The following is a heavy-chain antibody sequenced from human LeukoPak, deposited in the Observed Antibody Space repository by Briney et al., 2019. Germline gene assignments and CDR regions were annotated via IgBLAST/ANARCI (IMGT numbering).Heavy chain of an antibody. V-gene: IGHV1-18*01. CDR2: ISAYNGNT. Sequence: EASVKVSCKASGYTFTSYGISWVRQAPGQGLEWMGWISAYNGNTNYAQKLQGRVTMTTDTSTSTAYMELRSLRSDDTAVYYCARDRGITMIVVGLFDYWGQGTLVTVSS. CDR3: ARDRGITMIVVGLFDY. D-gene: IGHD3-22*01. J-gene: IGHJ4*02. CDR1: GYTFTSYG.